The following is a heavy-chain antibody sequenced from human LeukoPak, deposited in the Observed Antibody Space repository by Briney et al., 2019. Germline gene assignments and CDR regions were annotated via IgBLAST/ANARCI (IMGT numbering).Heavy chain of an antibody. CDR2: IIPIFGTA. V-gene: IGHV1-69*06. CDR3: ARETRGYSYDIRRGYYYYYMDV. D-gene: IGHD5-18*01. J-gene: IGHJ6*03. Sequence: GASVKVSCKASGGTFSSYAISWVRQAPGQGLEWMGGIIPIFGTANYAQKFQGRVTITADKSTSTAYMELSSLRSEDTAVYYCARETRGYSYDIRRGYYYYYMDVWGKGTTVTVSS. CDR1: GGTFSSYA.